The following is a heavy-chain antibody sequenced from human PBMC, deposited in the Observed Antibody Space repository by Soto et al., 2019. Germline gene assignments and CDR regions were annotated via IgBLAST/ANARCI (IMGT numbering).Heavy chain of an antibody. D-gene: IGHD3-22*01. Sequence: QVQLQQWGAGLLKPSETLSLTCAVYGGSFSGYYWSWIRQPPGKGLEWIGEINHSGSTNYNPSLKSRVTISVDTSKNQFSLKLSSVTAADTAVYYCARCPDSSGYYRHFDYWGQGTLVTVSS. CDR3: ARCPDSSGYYRHFDY. CDR2: INHSGST. J-gene: IGHJ4*02. CDR1: GGSFSGYY. V-gene: IGHV4-34*01.